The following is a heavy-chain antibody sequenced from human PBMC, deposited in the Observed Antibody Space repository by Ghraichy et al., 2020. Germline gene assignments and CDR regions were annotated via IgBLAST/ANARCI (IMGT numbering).Heavy chain of an antibody. CDR2: IIPVFGTA. CDR3: ARDPRTYFESSGYYIFDS. CDR1: GGTFSSYA. D-gene: IGHD3-22*01. Sequence: SVKVSCKASGGTFSSYAISWVRQAPGQGLEWMGGIIPVFGTANYAQKFQGRVTITADESTSTAYMELSSLRSEDTAVYYCARDPRTYFESSGYYIFDSWGQGTLVTVSS. V-gene: IGHV1-69*13. J-gene: IGHJ4*02.